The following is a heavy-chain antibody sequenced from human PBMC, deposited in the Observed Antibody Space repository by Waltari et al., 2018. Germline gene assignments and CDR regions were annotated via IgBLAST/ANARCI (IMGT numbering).Heavy chain of an antibody. CDR1: GLTFSSNA. V-gene: IGHV3-23*04. D-gene: IGHD3-3*01. J-gene: IGHJ4*02. CDR2: ISASGDGT. Sequence: EVQLVESGGGLVQHGGSLRLSCAASGLTFSSNAMSWVRQAPGKGLEWVSDISASGDGTHYADSVKGRFTVTRDNSKNTLYLQMNSLRVEDTAVYYCAKDWRVEYWCQGTLVTVSS. CDR3: AKDWRVEY.